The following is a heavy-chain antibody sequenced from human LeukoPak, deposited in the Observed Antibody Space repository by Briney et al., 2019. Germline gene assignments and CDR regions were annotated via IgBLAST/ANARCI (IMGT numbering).Heavy chain of an antibody. Sequence: GGSLRLSCAASGFTFSSYAMSWVRQSPGKGLEWVSAISGSGGSTYYADSVQGRFTISRDNSKNTLYLQMNSLRAEDTAVYYCAKDLSSSCYGYWGQGTLVTVSS. CDR3: AKDLSSSCYGY. CDR1: GFTFSSYA. V-gene: IGHV3-23*01. J-gene: IGHJ4*02. D-gene: IGHD2-15*01. CDR2: ISGSGGST.